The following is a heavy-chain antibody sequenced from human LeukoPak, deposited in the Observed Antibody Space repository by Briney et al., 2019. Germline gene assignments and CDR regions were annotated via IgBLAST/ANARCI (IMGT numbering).Heavy chain of an antibody. CDR2: INPNSGGT. Sequence: GASVKVSCKASGYTFSDYYIHWVRQAPGQGLEWMGWINPNSGGTNYAQKFQGRVTMTRDTSISTAYMELSRLRSDDTAVYYCARGLQGPWDSWYYFDYWGQGTLVTVSS. J-gene: IGHJ4*02. D-gene: IGHD1-1*01. CDR1: GYTFSDYY. CDR3: ARGLQGPWDSWYYFDY. V-gene: IGHV1-2*02.